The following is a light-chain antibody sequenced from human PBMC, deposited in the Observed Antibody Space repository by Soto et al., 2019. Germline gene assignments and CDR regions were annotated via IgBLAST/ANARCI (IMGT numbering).Light chain of an antibody. V-gene: IGLV2-8*01. CDR1: RSDVGDYNF. Sequence: QSALTQPPSASGSPGQSVTISCTGTRSDVGDYNFVSWHQQHPGKAPKLMIYEVSKRPSGVPDRFSGSKSGNTASLTVSGLQAEDEADYYCSSYTGSNNFVVFGGGTQLTVL. J-gene: IGLJ2*01. CDR3: SSYTGSNNFVV. CDR2: EVS.